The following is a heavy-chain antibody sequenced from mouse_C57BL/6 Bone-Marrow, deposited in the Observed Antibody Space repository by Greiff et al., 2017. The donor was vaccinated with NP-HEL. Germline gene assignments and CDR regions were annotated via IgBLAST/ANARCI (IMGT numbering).Heavy chain of an antibody. D-gene: IGHD3-1*01. CDR3: ARSLCDSSAWFAY. Sequence: QVQLKQPGAELVRPGSSVKLSCKASGYTFTSYWMHWVKQRPIQGLEWIGNIDPSDSETHYNQKFKDKATLTVDKSSSTAYMQLSSLTSEDSAVYYCARSLCDSSAWFAYWGQGTLVTVSA. CDR1: GYTFTSYW. V-gene: IGHV1-52*01. CDR2: IDPSDSET. J-gene: IGHJ3*01.